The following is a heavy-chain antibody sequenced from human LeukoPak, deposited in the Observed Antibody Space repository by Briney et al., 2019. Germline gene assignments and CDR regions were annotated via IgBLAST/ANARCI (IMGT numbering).Heavy chain of an antibody. Sequence: GGSLRLSCAASGFTFSSDRMNWVRQAPGKGLEWVAGISKDGGSTEYADFVKGRCTISRDNAKNTLYLQMNSLTVDDTAVYYCTSGIGTYDYWGLGAQVTVSS. J-gene: IGHJ4*02. CDR1: GFTFSSDR. CDR2: ISKDGGST. V-gene: IGHV3-74*03. D-gene: IGHD1-14*01. CDR3: TSGIGTYDY.